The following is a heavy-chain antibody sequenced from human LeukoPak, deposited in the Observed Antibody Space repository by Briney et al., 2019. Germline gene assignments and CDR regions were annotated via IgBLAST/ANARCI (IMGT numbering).Heavy chain of an antibody. CDR3: ARDPFYYDSGEI. CDR2: IYYSGST. CDR1: GGSISSSSYY. J-gene: IGHJ3*02. D-gene: IGHD3-22*01. Sequence: PSETLSLTCTVSGGSISSSSYYWGWIRQPPGKGLEWIGSIYYSGSTYYNPSLKSRVTISVDTSKNQFSLKLSSVTAADTAVYYCARDPFYYDSGEIWGQGTMVTVSS. V-gene: IGHV4-39*07.